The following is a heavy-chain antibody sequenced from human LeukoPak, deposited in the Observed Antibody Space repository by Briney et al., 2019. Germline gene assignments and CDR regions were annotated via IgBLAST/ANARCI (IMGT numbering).Heavy chain of an antibody. Sequence: PGGSLRLSCVASGFPFSSYWMTWVRQAPGKGLEWVANIKQDGSKKSYVDSVKGRFTISRDNAKNSLYLQMNSLRAEDTAVYYCATRQYGAWGQGTLVTVSS. V-gene: IGHV3-7*01. D-gene: IGHD4-17*01. CDR3: ATRQYGA. CDR2: IKQDGSKK. CDR1: GFPFSSYW. J-gene: IGHJ4*02.